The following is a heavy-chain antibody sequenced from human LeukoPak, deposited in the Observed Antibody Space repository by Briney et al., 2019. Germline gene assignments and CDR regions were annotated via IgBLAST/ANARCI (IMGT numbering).Heavy chain of an antibody. CDR3: ARGLKRMAYTPFY. CDR1: GFTVSSNY. J-gene: IGHJ4*02. D-gene: IGHD5-24*01. V-gene: IGHV3-66*01. CDR2: IYSGGST. Sequence: GGSLRLSCAASGFTVSSNYMSWVRQAPGKGLEWVSVIYSGGSTYYADSVKGRFTISRDNSKNTLYLQMNSLRAEDTAVYYCARGLKRMAYTPFYWGQGTLVTVSS.